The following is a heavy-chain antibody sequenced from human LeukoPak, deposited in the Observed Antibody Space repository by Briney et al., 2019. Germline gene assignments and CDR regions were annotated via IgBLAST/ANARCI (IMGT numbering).Heavy chain of an antibody. CDR3: ARGRERLGAFDI. V-gene: IGHV4-34*01. CDR2: INHGGGT. D-gene: IGHD1-26*01. J-gene: IGHJ3*02. Sequence: SETLSLTCAVYGGSFNAYYWSWIRQPPGKGLEWIGEINHGGGTNYNPSLKNRVTISLDTSKNQFSLKLSSVTAADTAIYYCARGRERLGAFDIWGQGTMVTVSS. CDR1: GGSFNAYY.